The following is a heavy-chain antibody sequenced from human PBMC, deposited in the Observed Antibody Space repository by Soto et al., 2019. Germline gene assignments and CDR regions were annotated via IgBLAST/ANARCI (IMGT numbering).Heavy chain of an antibody. CDR1: GGTFHSDT. V-gene: IGHV1-69*02. D-gene: IGHD3-16*01. CDR3: ARGPVRGMGGDS. Sequence: QVQLVQSGAEVKEPGSSVKVSCKASGGTFHSDTINWVRQAPGQGLEWMGRINSILGISNYAQKFQGRIAITADKSTNSGYMELSSLRSEDTAVYYCARGPVRGMGGDSWGQGTLVTVSS. CDR2: INSILGIS. J-gene: IGHJ5*01.